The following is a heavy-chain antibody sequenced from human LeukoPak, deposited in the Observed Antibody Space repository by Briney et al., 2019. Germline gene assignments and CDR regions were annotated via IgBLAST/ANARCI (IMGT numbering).Heavy chain of an antibody. J-gene: IGHJ3*02. CDR3: ESGGHDPGIPFDI. Sequence: GGSPRLSCAASGFTFRSYEMNWVREAPGKGLEWVSYISSRGSAIYYTDSVRGGFTISRDNAKNTLYLHMNSLRADDTPVYICESGGHDPGIPFDIWGQGTMVTVSS. CDR1: GFTFRSYE. V-gene: IGHV3-48*03. CDR2: ISSRGSAI. D-gene: IGHD3-16*01.